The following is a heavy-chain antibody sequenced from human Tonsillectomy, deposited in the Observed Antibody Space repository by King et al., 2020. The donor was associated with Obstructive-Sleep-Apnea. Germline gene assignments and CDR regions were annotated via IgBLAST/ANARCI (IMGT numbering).Heavy chain of an antibody. V-gene: IGHV3-53*04. CDR3: ASYDYGGLDAFDL. J-gene: IGHJ3*01. D-gene: IGHD4-23*01. CDR2: IYSDGST. CDR1: GFTVSSNY. Sequence: VQLVESGGGLVQPGGSLRLSCAASGFTVSSNYMSWVRQAPGKGLEWVSVIYSDGSTYYADSVKGRFTISRHNSKNTLYLQMNSLRAEDTAVYYCASYDYGGLDAFDLWGQGTMVTVSS.